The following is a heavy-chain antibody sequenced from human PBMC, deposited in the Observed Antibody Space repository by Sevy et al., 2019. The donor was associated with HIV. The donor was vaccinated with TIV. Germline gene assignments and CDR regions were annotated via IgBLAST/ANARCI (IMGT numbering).Heavy chain of an antibody. J-gene: IGHJ4*02. CDR3: SKVRGYYYDGSGYFDY. V-gene: IGHV3-30*02. Sequence: GGSLRLSCAASGFTFSSYGMHWVRQAPGKGLEWVAFIRYDGSNKYYADSVKGRFTISRDNSKNTLYLQMNSLRAEDTAVYYCSKVRGYYYDGSGYFDYWGQGTLVTVSS. CDR1: GFTFSSYG. CDR2: IRYDGSNK. D-gene: IGHD3-22*01.